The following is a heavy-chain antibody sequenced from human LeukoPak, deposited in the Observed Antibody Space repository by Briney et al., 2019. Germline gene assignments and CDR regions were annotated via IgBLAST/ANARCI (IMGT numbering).Heavy chain of an antibody. CDR1: GFTFTNYA. V-gene: IGHV3-23*01. Sequence: GGSLRLSCAASGFTFTNYAMSWVRQSPKKGLEWVSVISASGGSTNYADSVKGRFTISRDNSKNTLYLQMNSLRAEDTAVYYCAKGYSSGWGRAFDIWGQGTMVTVSS. CDR2: ISASGGST. D-gene: IGHD6-19*01. J-gene: IGHJ3*02. CDR3: AKGYSSGWGRAFDI.